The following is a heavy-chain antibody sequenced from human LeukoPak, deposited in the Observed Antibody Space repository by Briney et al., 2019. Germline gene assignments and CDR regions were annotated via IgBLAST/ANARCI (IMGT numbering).Heavy chain of an antibody. CDR1: GFTFSDYY. CDR3: ARDEVDTSTGEGYFYYMDV. J-gene: IGHJ6*03. V-gene: IGHV3-11*04. Sequence: GGSLRLSCAASGFTFSDYYMGWIRQAPGKGLEWLSHISEGGDTIFYADSVKGRFTISRDNLKNSLYLHMNSLRAEDTSIYYCARDEVDTSTGEGYFYYMDVWGKGTSVTVSS. D-gene: IGHD7-27*01. CDR2: ISEGGDTI.